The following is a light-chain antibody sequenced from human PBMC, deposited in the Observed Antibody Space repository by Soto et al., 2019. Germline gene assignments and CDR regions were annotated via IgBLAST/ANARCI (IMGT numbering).Light chain of an antibody. CDR3: QQRSHWPRM. CDR1: QSVSSY. V-gene: IGKV3-11*01. CDR2: VSS. J-gene: IGKJ1*01. Sequence: EIVLTQSPATLSLSPGERATLSCRASQSVSSYLAWYQQKPGQAPRLLIYVSSNRAAGIPARFSGSGYGTDFTLTISSLETEDFAVYYCQQRSHWPRMFGQGTKVEIK.